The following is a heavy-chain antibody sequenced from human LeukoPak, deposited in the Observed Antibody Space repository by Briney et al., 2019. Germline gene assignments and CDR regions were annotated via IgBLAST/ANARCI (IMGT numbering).Heavy chain of an antibody. V-gene: IGHV3-23*01. CDR2: MSGSGDST. CDR3: AKSFPYYYGSGSYYINPFDS. D-gene: IGHD3-10*01. Sequence: GGSLRLSCAASGFTFSSFGMSWVRQAPGKGMEWVSAMSGSGDSTYYADYVKGRFTISRDNSKNTLYLQMNSLRAEDTAIYYCAKSFPYYYGSGSYYINPFDSWGQGTLVTVSS. CDR1: GFTFSSFG. J-gene: IGHJ4*02.